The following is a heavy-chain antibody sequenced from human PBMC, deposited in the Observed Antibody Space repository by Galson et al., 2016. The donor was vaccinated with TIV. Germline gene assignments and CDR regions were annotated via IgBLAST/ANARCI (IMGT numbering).Heavy chain of an antibody. CDR3: AKVPSSGFYYYYGIDV. CDR1: GLTFSSYA. J-gene: IGHJ6*02. D-gene: IGHD3-22*01. Sequence: SLRLSCAASGLTFSSYAMSWVRQAPGKGLEWVSAISASGGSTYYADSVKGRFTSSRDNSKKTVYMQMNSLRAEDTAVYYCAKVPSSGFYYYYGIDVWGQGTTVTVSS. CDR2: ISASGGST. V-gene: IGHV3-23*01.